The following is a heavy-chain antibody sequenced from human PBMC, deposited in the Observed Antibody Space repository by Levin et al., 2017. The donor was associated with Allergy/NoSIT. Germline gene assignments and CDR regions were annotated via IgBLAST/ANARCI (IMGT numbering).Heavy chain of an antibody. CDR3: ANIPYGYISTWYFDL. D-gene: IGHD6-13*01. V-gene: IGHV3-23*01. J-gene: IGHJ2*01. Sequence: GESLKISCAASGFTFSSYAMSWVRQAPGNGLEWVSTISGRGGDTYYADSVKGRFTISRDNSRSTLYLQMNSLRAEDTALYYCANIPYGYISTWYFDLWGRGTLVTVSS. CDR2: ISGRGGDT. CDR1: GFTFSSYA.